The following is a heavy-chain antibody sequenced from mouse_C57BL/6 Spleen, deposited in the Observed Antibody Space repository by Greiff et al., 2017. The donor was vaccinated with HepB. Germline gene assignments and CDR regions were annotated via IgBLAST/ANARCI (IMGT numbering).Heavy chain of an antibody. D-gene: IGHD4-1*01. J-gene: IGHJ4*01. CDR3: ARSLTGTGAYYYAMDY. Sequence: VKLQESGAELVKPGASVKISCKASGYTFTDYYINWVKQRPGQGLEWIGKIGPGSGSTYYNEKFKGKATLTADKSSSTAYMQLSSLTSEDSAVYFCARSLTGTGAYYYAMDYWGQGTSVTVSS. V-gene: IGHV1-77*01. CDR2: IGPGSGST. CDR1: GYTFTDYY.